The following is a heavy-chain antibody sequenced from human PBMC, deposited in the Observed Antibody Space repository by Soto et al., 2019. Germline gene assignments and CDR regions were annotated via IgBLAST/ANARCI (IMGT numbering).Heavy chain of an antibody. V-gene: IGHV3-33*01. J-gene: IGHJ6*02. CDR1: GFTFSSYG. Sequence: QVQLVESGGGVVQPGRSLSLSCAASGFTFSSYGIHWVRQAQGKGLEWVAVIWYDGSNKYYADSVKGRFTISRDNSKNTLYLQMNSLRAEDTAVYYCAREVLVRGIKYHGMDVWGQGTTVTVSS. CDR3: AREVLVRGIKYHGMDV. CDR2: IWYDGSNK. D-gene: IGHD3-10*01.